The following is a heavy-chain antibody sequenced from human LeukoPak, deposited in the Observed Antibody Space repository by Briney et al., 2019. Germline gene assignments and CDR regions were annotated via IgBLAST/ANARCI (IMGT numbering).Heavy chain of an antibody. CDR3: ARAGLRGYSYGSDY. D-gene: IGHD5-18*01. J-gene: IGHJ4*02. V-gene: IGHV3-20*04. CDR2: INRNGGST. Sequence: PGGSLRLSCAASGFTFDDYGMSWVRQAPGKGLEWVSGINRNGGSTGYADSVKGRFTISRDNAKNSLYLQMNSLRAEDTAVYYCARAGLRGYSYGSDYWGQGTLVTVSS. CDR1: GFTFDDYG.